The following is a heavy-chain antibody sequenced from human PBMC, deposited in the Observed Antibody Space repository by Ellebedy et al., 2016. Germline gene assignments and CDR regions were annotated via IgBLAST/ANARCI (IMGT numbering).Heavy chain of an antibody. Sequence: GGSLRLSXAASGFTFSSSWMSWVRQPPGKGLEWVANIKEDGSEKYYVDSVRGRFTISRDNGKNSLYLQMNNLRVDDTAVYYCAREIPGGTTDLDYWGQGTLVTVSS. CDR3: AREIPGGTTDLDY. CDR2: IKEDGSEK. V-gene: IGHV3-7*01. CDR1: GFTFSSSW. J-gene: IGHJ4*01. D-gene: IGHD1-26*01.